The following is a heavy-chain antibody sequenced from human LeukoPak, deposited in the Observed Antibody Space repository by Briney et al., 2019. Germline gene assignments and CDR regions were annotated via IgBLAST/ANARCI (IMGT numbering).Heavy chain of an antibody. CDR2: ISWNSGII. CDR3: ARWDSGSFYGIGD. Sequence: GGSLRLSCAASGFTFDDYAMHWVRQVPGKGLEWVSTISWNSGIIAYADSVKGRFTISRDNAKNSLYLQMNRLRAEDTAVYHCARWDSGSFYGIGDWGQGTLVTVSS. V-gene: IGHV3-9*01. D-gene: IGHD1-26*01. CDR1: GFTFDDYA. J-gene: IGHJ4*02.